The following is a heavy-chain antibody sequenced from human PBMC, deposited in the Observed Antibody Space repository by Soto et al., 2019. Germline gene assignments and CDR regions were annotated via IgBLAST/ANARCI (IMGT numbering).Heavy chain of an antibody. J-gene: IGHJ4*02. V-gene: IGHV3-23*01. D-gene: IGHD1-20*01. CDR2: VSGSGGST. Sequence: EVPLLESGGGLVQPGGSLRLSCAASGFTFSSYAMSWVRQAPGKGLGWISAVSGSGGSTYYADSVKGRFTISRDNSKDTLYLQMNNLRAEDTAVYYCAKPPDYNWNDYWGQGTLVTVSS. CDR1: GFTFSSYA. CDR3: AKPPDYNWNDY.